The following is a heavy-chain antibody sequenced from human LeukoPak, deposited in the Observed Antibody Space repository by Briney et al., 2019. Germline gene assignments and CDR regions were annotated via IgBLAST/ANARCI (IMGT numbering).Heavy chain of an antibody. CDR1: GFTFSRSW. CDR3: ARGFGDC. CDR2: IKEDGSQK. D-gene: IGHD3-10*01. J-gene: IGHJ4*02. V-gene: IGHV3-7*04. Sequence: RGSLRLSCAASGFTFSRSWMIWVRQAPGKGLEWVANIKEDGSQKFYVDSVKGRFTISRDNARNSLYLQMSSLRAEDTAVYYCARGFGDCWGQGTLVTVSS.